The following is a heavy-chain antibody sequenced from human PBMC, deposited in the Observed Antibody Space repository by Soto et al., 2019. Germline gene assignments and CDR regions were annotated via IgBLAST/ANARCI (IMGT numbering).Heavy chain of an antibody. J-gene: IGHJ6*02. D-gene: IGHD3-3*01. CDR1: GGSFSGYY. CDR2: INHSGIT. CDR3: IVRDFWSGRTTYYYYYGMDV. V-gene: IGHV4-34*01. Sequence: ASETLSLTCAVYGGSFSGYYCSWIRQPPWKGLEWIGEINHSGITNYNPSLKSRVTISVDTSKNQFSLKLRSVTAADTAVYANIVRDFWSGRTTYYYYYGMDVWGQGTTVTVCS.